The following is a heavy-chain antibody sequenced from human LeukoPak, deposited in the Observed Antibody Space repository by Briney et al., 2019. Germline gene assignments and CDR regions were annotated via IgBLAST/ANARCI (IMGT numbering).Heavy chain of an antibody. CDR1: GYTFTGYY. V-gene: IGHV1-2*02. D-gene: IGHD3-22*01. Sequence: ASVKVSCKASGYTFTGYYMHWVRQAPGQGLEWMGWINPNSGGTNYAQKFQGRVTMTRDTSISTAYMELSRLRSDDTAVYYCGRVYNTMIVVVISPYDAFDIWGQGTMVTVSS. CDR3: GRVYNTMIVVVISPYDAFDI. J-gene: IGHJ3*02. CDR2: INPNSGGT.